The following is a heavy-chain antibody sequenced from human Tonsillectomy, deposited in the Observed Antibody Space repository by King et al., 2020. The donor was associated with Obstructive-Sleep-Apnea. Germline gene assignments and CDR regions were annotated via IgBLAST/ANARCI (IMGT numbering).Heavy chain of an antibody. D-gene: IGHD6-6*01. CDR1: GYTFTNYH. J-gene: IGHJ4*02. V-gene: IGHV1-46*01. CDR2: INPRGDYT. CDR3: ARDVLYSSSSVFVDY. Sequence: VQLVESGAEVKKPGASVKVSCKASGYTFTNYHMHWVRQVPGQGLEWMGIINPRGDYTNYAQKIQGRITMTRDTSTSTIYMELSSLRAEDTAVYYCARDVLYSSSSVFVDYWGQGTLVTVSS.